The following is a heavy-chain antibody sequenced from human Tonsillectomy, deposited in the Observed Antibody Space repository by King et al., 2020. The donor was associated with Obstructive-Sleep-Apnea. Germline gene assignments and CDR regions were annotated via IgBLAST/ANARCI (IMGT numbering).Heavy chain of an antibody. CDR3: AEGGPVGEFDL. V-gene: IGHV3-48*04. CDR2: ISSSSTI. D-gene: IGHD3-10*01. J-gene: IGHJ2*01. Sequence: VQLVESGGGLVQPGGSLRLSCAASGFTFSSYSMNWVRQAPGKGLEWVSYISSSSTIYYADSVKGRFTISRDNAKNSLYLQMNSLRAEDTAVYYCAEGGPVGEFDLWGRGTLVTVSS. CDR1: GFTFSSYS.